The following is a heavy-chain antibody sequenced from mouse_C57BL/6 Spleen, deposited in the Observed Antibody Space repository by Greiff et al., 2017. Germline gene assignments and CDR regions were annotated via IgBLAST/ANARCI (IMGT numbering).Heavy chain of an antibody. CDR1: GFTFSSYT. J-gene: IGHJ4*01. V-gene: IGHV5-9*01. Sequence: EVMLVESGGGLVKPGGSLKLSCAASGFTFSSYTMSWVRQTPEKRLEWVATISGGGGNTYYPDSVKGRFTISRDNAKNTLYLQMSRLRSEAPALYDCTRTKVIYDGYYENYSIDYWGQGTTVTVSS. D-gene: IGHD2-3*01. CDR3: TRTKVIYDGYYENYSIDY. CDR2: ISGGGGNT.